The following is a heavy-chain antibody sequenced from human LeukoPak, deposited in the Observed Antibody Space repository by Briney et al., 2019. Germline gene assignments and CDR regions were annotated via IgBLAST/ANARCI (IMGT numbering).Heavy chain of an antibody. CDR2: VSAGGDNT. CDR1: GFTFTNYA. Sequence: GGSLRLSCTASGFTFTNYAVNWVRQAPGKGLEWVSAVSAGGDNTYYADLVKGRFTISRDNSNNTLFLQMNSLRAEDTAVYYCAKDPITMLIVGLRGAFDIWGQGTMVTVSS. CDR3: AKDPITMLIVGLRGAFDI. D-gene: IGHD3-22*01. V-gene: IGHV3-23*01. J-gene: IGHJ3*02.